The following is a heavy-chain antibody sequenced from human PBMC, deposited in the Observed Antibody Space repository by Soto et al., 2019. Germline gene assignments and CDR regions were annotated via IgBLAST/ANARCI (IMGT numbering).Heavy chain of an antibody. J-gene: IGHJ4*02. D-gene: IGHD3-10*01. V-gene: IGHV3-23*01. CDR2: ISGDGYST. CDR3: ARAFRGVIIPDFDY. CDR1: GFTLSSYA. Sequence: PGGSLRLSCAASGFTLSSYAINWVRQTPGKGLEWVSAISGDGYSTYYADSVKGRFTVSRDNSKYTLYVQMNSLRAEDTAIYYCARAFRGVIIPDFDYWGQETLVTVSS.